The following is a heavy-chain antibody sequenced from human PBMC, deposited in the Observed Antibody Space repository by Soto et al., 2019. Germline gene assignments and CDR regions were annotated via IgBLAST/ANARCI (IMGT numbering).Heavy chain of an antibody. D-gene: IGHD2-2*01. Sequence: PGGSLRLSCAASGFAFSSYAMHWVRQAPGKGLEWVAVISYDGSNKYYADSVKGRFTISRDNSKNTLYLQMNSLRAEDTAVYYCARDGRAAAPNNYGMDVWGQGTTVTVSS. CDR1: GFAFSSYA. J-gene: IGHJ6*02. CDR2: ISYDGSNK. V-gene: IGHV3-30-3*01. CDR3: ARDGRAAAPNNYGMDV.